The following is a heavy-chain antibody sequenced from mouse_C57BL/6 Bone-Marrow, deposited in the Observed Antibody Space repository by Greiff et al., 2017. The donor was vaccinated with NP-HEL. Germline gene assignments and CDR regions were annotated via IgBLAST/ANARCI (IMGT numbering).Heavy chain of an antibody. J-gene: IGHJ4*01. CDR3: ERADYYGSSWVYYAMDY. D-gene: IGHD1-1*01. V-gene: IGHV1-72*01. CDR1: GYTFTSYW. Sequence: QVQLQQPGAELVKPGASVKLSCKASGYTFTSYWMHWVKQRPGRGLEWIGRIDPNSGGTKYNEKFKSKATLTVDNTSSTAYMQLSSLTSEDSEVYYGERADYYGSSWVYYAMDYWGQGTSVTVSS. CDR2: IDPNSGGT.